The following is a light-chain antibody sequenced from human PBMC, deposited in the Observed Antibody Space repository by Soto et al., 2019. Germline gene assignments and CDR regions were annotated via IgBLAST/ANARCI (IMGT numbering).Light chain of an antibody. CDR3: QQYNNWPLT. V-gene: IGKV3-15*01. CDR1: QSVSSN. CDR2: GAS. Sequence: EIVMTQSTATLSVSPGERATRSCRASQSVSSNLAWYQQKPGQAPRLLIYGASTRATGIPARFSGSGSGTEFTLTISSLQSEDFAVYYCQQYNNWPLTFGQGTKVDIK. J-gene: IGKJ1*01.